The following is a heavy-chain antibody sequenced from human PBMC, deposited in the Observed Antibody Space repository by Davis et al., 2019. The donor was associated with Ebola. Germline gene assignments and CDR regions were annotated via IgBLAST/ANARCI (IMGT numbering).Heavy chain of an antibody. V-gene: IGHV4-59*01. CDR1: GGSISSYY. CDR2: IYYSGIT. Sequence: MPSETLSLTCTVSGGSISSYYWSWIRQLPGKGLEWIGYIYYSGITNYNPSLKSRVTISVDTSKNQFSLKLSSVTAADTAVYYCARVPGGYSYGFSGYYYYGMDVWGQGTTVTVSS. CDR3: ARVPGGYSYGFSGYYYYGMDV. D-gene: IGHD5-18*01. J-gene: IGHJ6*02.